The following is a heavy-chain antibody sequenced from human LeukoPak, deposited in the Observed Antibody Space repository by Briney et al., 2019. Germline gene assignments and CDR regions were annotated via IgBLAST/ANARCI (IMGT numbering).Heavy chain of an antibody. J-gene: IGHJ4*02. V-gene: IGHV3-23*01. Sequence: GGSLRLSCAASGFTFSIYAMSWVRQAPGKGLEWVSGISGSGATTYYADAVKGRFTISRDNSKNTLYLQMSSLRAEDTAVYYFARPSRGWYIGYYWGQGTLVTVSS. CDR1: GFTFSIYA. CDR2: ISGSGATT. D-gene: IGHD6-19*01. CDR3: ARPSRGWYIGYY.